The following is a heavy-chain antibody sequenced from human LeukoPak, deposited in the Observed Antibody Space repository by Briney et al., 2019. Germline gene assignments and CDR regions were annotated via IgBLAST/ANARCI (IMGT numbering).Heavy chain of an antibody. CDR3: ARGHRGGPSSPDAFDI. CDR2: IYYSGST. V-gene: IGHV4-59*01. CDR1: GGSISSYY. D-gene: IGHD6-13*01. Sequence: PSKTLSPTCTVSGGSISSYYWSWIRQPPGKGLEWIGYIYYSGSTNYNPSLKSRVTISVDTSKNQFSLKLSSVTAADTAVYYCARGHRGGPSSPDAFDIWGQGTMVTVSS. J-gene: IGHJ3*02.